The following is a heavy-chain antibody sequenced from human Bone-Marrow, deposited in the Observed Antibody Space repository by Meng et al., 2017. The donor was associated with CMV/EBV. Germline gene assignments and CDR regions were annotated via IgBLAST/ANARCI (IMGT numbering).Heavy chain of an antibody. J-gene: IGHJ5*02. CDR1: SGYFRDYS. CDR2: ITHAEST. Sequence: LSLMCTVYSGYFRDYSWGWLRQPPGKGLKWIGRITHAESTTCTPSLKSRVTVSVHTSKNQFSLRLTSVTAAGTAVYYYARGGFWFDPWGQGTLVTVSS. V-gene: IGHV4-34*01. CDR3: ARGGFWFDP.